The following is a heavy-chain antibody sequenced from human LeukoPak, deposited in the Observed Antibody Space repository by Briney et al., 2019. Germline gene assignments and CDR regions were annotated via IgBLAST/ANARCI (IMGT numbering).Heavy chain of an antibody. CDR1: GFKFSGYW. Sequence: GGSLRLSCVASGFKFSGYWITWVRHTPGKGLEWVANIKQDGDDKYYAESVRGRFTISRDDSKNTLYLQMNSLRAEDTAVYYCARDYCSTTTCLDNWGQGTLVTVSS. V-gene: IGHV3-7*01. CDR3: ARDYCSTTTCLDN. CDR2: IKQDGDDK. D-gene: IGHD2-2*01. J-gene: IGHJ4*02.